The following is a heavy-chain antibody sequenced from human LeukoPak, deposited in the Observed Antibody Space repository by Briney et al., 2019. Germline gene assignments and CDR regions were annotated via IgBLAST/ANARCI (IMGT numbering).Heavy chain of an antibody. J-gene: IGHJ4*02. Sequence: WSWIRQXPGXXLEWIGEINHSGSTNYNPSLKSRVTISVDTSKNQFSLKLSSVTAADTAVYYCARGSVVPAVTFDYWGQGTLVTVSS. D-gene: IGHD2-2*01. V-gene: IGHV4-34*01. CDR2: INHSGST. CDR3: ARGSVVPAVTFDY.